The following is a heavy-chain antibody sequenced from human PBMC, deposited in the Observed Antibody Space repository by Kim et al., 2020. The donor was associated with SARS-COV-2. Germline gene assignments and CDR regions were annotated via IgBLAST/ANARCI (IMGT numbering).Heavy chain of an antibody. J-gene: IGHJ4*02. CDR3: TTDSLYYYGSGRGY. V-gene: IGHV3-15*01. Sequence: AAPVKGRFTISSDDSKNMLYLQMNSLKTEDTAVYYCTTDSLYYYGSGRGYWGQGTLVTVSS. D-gene: IGHD3-10*01.